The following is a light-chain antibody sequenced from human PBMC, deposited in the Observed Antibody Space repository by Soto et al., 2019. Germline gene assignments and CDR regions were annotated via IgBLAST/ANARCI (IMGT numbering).Light chain of an antibody. J-gene: IGKJ5*01. CDR1: QSVSSSY. CDR3: QPYGIPIT. Sequence: EIVVTKSPCTESLSPVERATLSCRASQSVSSSYLACYQQKPGQAPRLLIHTASVRATGIPDRFSGSGCGADFTLTISRLAAEDFAVYFCQPYGIPITFGQGTRLEIK. CDR2: TAS. V-gene: IGKV3-20*01.